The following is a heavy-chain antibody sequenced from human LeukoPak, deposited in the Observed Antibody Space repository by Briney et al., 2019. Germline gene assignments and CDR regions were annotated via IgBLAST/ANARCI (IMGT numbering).Heavy chain of an antibody. Sequence: GGSLRLSCAASGFTFSSYWMSWVRQAPGKGVEWVAHIKQDGSEEYYVAPVKGRFTISRDNAKNSLYLQMNSLRAEDTAVYYCARHIRGSSSSCFDYWGQGTLVTVYS. CDR3: ARHIRGSSSSCFDY. CDR2: IKQDGSEE. J-gene: IGHJ4*02. CDR1: GFTFSSYW. D-gene: IGHD6-6*01. V-gene: IGHV3-7*05.